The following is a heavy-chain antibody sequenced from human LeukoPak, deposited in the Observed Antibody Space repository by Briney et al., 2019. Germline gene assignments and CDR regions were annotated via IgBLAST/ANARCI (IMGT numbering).Heavy chain of an antibody. Sequence: GGSLRLSCAGSGFTFSTYSIKWVRQAPGKGLEWVSHIGGSGSFIYYADSVKGRFTISRDNSKNTLYLQMNSLRAEDTAVYYCAKVQRGSGLALWGQGTLVTVSS. V-gene: IGHV3-21*04. J-gene: IGHJ4*02. CDR2: IGGSGSFI. CDR3: AKVQRGSGLAL. CDR1: GFTFSTYS. D-gene: IGHD6-19*01.